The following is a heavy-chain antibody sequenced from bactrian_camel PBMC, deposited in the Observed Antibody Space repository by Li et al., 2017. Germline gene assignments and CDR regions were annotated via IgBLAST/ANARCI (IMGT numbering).Heavy chain of an antibody. CDR3: AANAPCTWVRENIY. D-gene: IGHD7*01. J-gene: IGHJ4*01. V-gene: IGHV3S45*01. Sequence: HVQLVESGGGSVQAGGSLRLSCKVSDHSRGSNCVGWYRLPPGRAPAEREGIAAIRRDGGETWYAASVKGRFTISRDSAKNTLYLQMDSLKPEDTAMYYYAANAPCTWVRENIYWGQGTQVTVS. CDR2: IRRDGGET. CDR1: DHSRGSNC.